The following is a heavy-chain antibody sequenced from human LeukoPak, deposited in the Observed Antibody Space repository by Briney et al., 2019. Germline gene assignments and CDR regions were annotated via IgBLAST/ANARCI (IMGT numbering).Heavy chain of an antibody. CDR3: AKDHSSWYGEGWYYYYGMDV. D-gene: IGHD6-13*01. Sequence: GGSLRLSCAASGFTFSDYYMSWIRQAPGKGLEWVSYISSSGSTIYYADSVKGRFTISRDKSMHTLYLQMNSLRAEDTAVYYCAKDHSSWYGEGWYYYYGMDVWGQGTTVTVSS. CDR2: ISSSGSTI. V-gene: IGHV3-11*04. J-gene: IGHJ6*02. CDR1: GFTFSDYY.